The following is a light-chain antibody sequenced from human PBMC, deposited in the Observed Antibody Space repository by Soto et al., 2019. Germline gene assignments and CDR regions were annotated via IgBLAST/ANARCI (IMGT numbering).Light chain of an antibody. Sequence: EIVLTQSPGTLSLSPGERATLSCRASQSLSSNYLAWYLQRPGQAPRLLIYGASTRATGIPDRCSGSGSGTDFTLTISRLEPEDFAVYYCQEHGSSPRTFGQGSKVEIK. CDR3: QEHGSSPRT. CDR2: GAS. J-gene: IGKJ1*01. CDR1: QSLSSNY. V-gene: IGKV3-20*01.